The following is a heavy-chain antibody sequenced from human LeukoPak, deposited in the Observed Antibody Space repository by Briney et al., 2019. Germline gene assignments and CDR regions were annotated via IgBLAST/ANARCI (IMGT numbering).Heavy chain of an antibody. CDR2: ISAYNGNT. J-gene: IGHJ5*02. CDR1: GYTFTSYG. Sequence: ASVKVSRKASGYTFTSYGISWVRQAPGQGLEWMGWISAYNGNTNYAQKLRGRVTMTTDTSTSTAYMELRSLRSDDTAVYYCARDRLLGYNWFDPWGQGTLVTVSS. V-gene: IGHV1-18*01. D-gene: IGHD2-21*02. CDR3: ARDRLLGYNWFDP.